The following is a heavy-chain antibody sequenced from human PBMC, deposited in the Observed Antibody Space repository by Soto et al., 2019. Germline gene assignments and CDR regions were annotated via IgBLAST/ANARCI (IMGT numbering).Heavy chain of an antibody. CDR1: GYTLTELS. Sequence: ASVKVSCKVSGYTLTELSMHWVRQAPGKGLEWMGGFDPEDGETIYAQKFQGRVTMTEDTSTDTAYMELSSLRSEDTAVYYCATFLTLVPARSYYYMDVWGKGPRSPSP. CDR3: ATFLTLVPARSYYYMDV. V-gene: IGHV1-24*01. J-gene: IGHJ6*03. D-gene: IGHD2-2*01. CDR2: FDPEDGET.